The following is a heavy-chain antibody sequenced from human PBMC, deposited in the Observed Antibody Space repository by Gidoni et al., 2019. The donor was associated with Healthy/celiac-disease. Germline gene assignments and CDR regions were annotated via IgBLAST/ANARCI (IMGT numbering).Heavy chain of an antibody. Sequence: QVQLQESGPGLVKPSQTLSLTCTVSGGSISSGSYYWSWIRQPAGKGLEWIGRIYTSGSTNYNPSLKSRVTISVDTSKNQFSLKLSSVTAADTAVYYCARDGWSGHFDYWGQGTLVTVSS. D-gene: IGHD3-3*01. CDR3: ARDGWSGHFDY. J-gene: IGHJ4*02. CDR1: GGSISSGSYY. CDR2: IYTSGST. V-gene: IGHV4-61*02.